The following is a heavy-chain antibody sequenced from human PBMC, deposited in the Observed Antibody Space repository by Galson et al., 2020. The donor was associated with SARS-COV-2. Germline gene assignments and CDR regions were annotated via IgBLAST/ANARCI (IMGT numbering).Heavy chain of an antibody. CDR1: GFTFSDYY. D-gene: IGHD4-17*01. V-gene: IGHV3-11*01. CDR2: ISSSGSTI. CDR3: ARDRTTVTPAAGMDV. J-gene: IGHJ6*02. Sequence: GESLKISCAASGFTFSDYYMSWIRQAPGKGLEWVSYISSSGSTIYYADSVKGRFTISRDNAKNSLYLQMNSLRAEDTAVYYCARDRTTVTPAAGMDVWGQGSTVTVSS.